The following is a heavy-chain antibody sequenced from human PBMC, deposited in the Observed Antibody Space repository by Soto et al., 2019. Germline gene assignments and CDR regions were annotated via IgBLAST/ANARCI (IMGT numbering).Heavy chain of an antibody. CDR3: ARGHSTDCSNGVCSFFYNHEMDV. CDR2: INPKSGGT. J-gene: IGHJ6*02. V-gene: IGHV1-2*04. Sequence: ASVKVACKASGYSFTDYHIHWVRQAPGQGLEWLGRINPKSGGTSTAQKFQGWVTMTRDRSISTVYMELTRLRSDDTAVYFCARGHSTDCSNGVCSFFYNHEMDVWGQGTTVTVSS. CDR1: GYSFTDYH. D-gene: IGHD2-8*01.